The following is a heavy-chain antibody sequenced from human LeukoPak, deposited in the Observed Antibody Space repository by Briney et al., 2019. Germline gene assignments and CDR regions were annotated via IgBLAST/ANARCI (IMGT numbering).Heavy chain of an antibody. CDR3: AKDRLDYGDYDAFDI. CDR1: GGSISVSSYY. Sequence: SETLSLTCTVSGGSISVSSYYWGWIRQPPGKGLEWIGNIFYNGKTYYNPSLKSRVTISVDTSKNQFSLKLSSVTAADTAVYYCAKDRLDYGDYDAFDIWGQGTMVTVSS. V-gene: IGHV4-39*07. J-gene: IGHJ3*02. D-gene: IGHD4-17*01. CDR2: IFYNGKT.